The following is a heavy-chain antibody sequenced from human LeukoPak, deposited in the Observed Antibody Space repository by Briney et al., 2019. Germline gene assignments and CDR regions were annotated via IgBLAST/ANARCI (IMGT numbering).Heavy chain of an antibody. J-gene: IGHJ4*02. D-gene: IGHD3-22*01. CDR1: GFTFSSYW. V-gene: IGHV3-7*03. CDR2: IKQDGSEK. CDR3: ARARTPYYYDSSGYYDFDY. Sequence: GGSLRLSCAASGFTFSSYWMSWVRQAPGKGLEWVANIKQDGSEKYYVDSVKGRFTISRDNAKNSLYLQMNSLRAEDTAVYYCARARTPYYYDSSGYYDFDYWGQGTLVTVSS.